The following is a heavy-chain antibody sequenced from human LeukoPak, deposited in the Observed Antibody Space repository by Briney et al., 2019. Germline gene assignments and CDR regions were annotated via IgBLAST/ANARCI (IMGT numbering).Heavy chain of an antibody. J-gene: IGHJ4*02. Sequence: SETLSLTCTVSGGSISSYYWGWIRQPPGKGLEWIGSIYYSGSTYYNPSLKSRVTISVDTSKNQFSLKLSSVTAADTAVYYCATSIAARFDYWGQGTLVTVSS. D-gene: IGHD6-6*01. CDR1: GGSISSYY. CDR2: IYYSGST. V-gene: IGHV4-39*01. CDR3: ATSIAARFDY.